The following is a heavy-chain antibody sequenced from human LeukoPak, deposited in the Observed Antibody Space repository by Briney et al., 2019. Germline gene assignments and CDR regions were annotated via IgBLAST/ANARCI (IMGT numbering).Heavy chain of an antibody. J-gene: IGHJ3*02. CDR1: GGYFSGYY. CDR2: INHSGST. Sequence: SETLSLTCAVYGGYFSGYYWSWIRQPPGKGLEWIGEINHSGSTNYNPSLKSRVTISVDTSKNQFSLKLSSVTAADTAVYYCARGLYLRFRQRDAFDIWGQGTMVTVSS. D-gene: IGHD6-25*01. V-gene: IGHV4-34*01. CDR3: ARGLYLRFRQRDAFDI.